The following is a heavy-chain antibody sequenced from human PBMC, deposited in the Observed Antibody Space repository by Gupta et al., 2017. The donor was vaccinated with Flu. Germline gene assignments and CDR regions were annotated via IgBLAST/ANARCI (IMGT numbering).Heavy chain of an antibody. V-gene: IGHV3-48*03. CDR1: GFIFSGYD. Sequence: EVELVESGGGLVQPGGSLRLSCAASGFIFSGYDMSWVRQAPGKGVEWVSFISSSCVSYHTDSGKGRFNISRDNAKNSVFLQMGSPGAEDTAFYLRARGPWDSWGQGTLVTVSS. J-gene: IGHJ4*02. CDR2: ISSSCVS. CDR3: ARGPWDS.